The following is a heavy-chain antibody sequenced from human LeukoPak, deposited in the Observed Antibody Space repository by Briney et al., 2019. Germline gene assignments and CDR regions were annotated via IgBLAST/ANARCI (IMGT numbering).Heavy chain of an antibody. J-gene: IGHJ4*02. Sequence: GGSLRLSCAASGFTFSSYSMNWVRQAPGKGLEWVSSISSSRSYIYYADSVKGRFTISRDNGKNSLYLEMNSVRPEDTAVYYCARDHKDWGVFDYWGQGTLVTVSS. CDR2: ISSSRSYI. V-gene: IGHV3-21*06. CDR1: GFTFSSYS. CDR3: ARDHKDWGVFDY. D-gene: IGHD7-27*01.